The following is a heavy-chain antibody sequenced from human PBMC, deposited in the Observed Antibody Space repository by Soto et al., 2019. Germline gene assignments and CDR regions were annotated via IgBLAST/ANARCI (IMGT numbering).Heavy chain of an antibody. CDR3: ARGGRYYDILTGYYKGPSYYGMDV. CDR2: INHSGST. V-gene: IGHV4-34*01. Sequence: PSETLSLTCAVYGGSFSGYYWSWIRQPPGKGLEWIGEINHSGSTNYNPSLKSRVTISVDTSKNQFSLKLSSVTAADTAVYYCARGGRYYDILTGYYKGPSYYGMDVWGQGTTVTVS. J-gene: IGHJ6*02. CDR1: GGSFSGYY. D-gene: IGHD3-9*01.